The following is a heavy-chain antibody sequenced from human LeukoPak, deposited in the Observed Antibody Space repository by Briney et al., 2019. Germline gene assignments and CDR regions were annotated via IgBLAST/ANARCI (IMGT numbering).Heavy chain of an antibody. CDR2: ISHSGSSI. Sequence: GGSLRLSCVASGFTFSNYLMNWVRQAPGKGLEWVSGISHSGSSIYYADSVKGRFTISRDNSKNTLYLQMDRLRVEDTAVYCCAMALDYWGRGTLVTVSS. CDR3: AMALDY. V-gene: IGHV3-23*01. CDR1: GFTFSNYL. J-gene: IGHJ4*02.